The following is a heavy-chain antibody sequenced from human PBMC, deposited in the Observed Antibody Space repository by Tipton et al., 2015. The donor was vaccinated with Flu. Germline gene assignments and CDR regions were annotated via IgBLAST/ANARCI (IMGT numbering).Heavy chain of an antibody. V-gene: IGHV4-4*07. CDR2: VYASGST. Sequence: TLSLTCTVSGGSTSSFYWSWIRQPAGKGLEWIGRVYASGSTKYNPSLKSRVTMSVDTSKNEFSLKLSSVTAADTAVYYCASGSGSGTYVIFYFWGQGTLVTVSS. CDR1: GGSTSSFY. D-gene: IGHD3-10*01. CDR3: ASGSGSGTYVIFYF. J-gene: IGHJ4*02.